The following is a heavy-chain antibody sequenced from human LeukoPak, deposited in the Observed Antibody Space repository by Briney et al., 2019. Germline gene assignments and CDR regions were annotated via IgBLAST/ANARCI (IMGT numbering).Heavy chain of an antibody. V-gene: IGHV1-69*04. Sequence: GASVKVSCKASGGTFSSYAISWVRQAPGQGLEWMGRIIPILGIANYAQKFQGRVTITADKSTSTAYMELSSLGSEDTAVYYCARAVSHSSGWYDGGDAFDIWGQGTMVTVSS. CDR2: IIPILGIA. J-gene: IGHJ3*02. CDR1: GGTFSSYA. CDR3: ARAVSHSSGWYDGGDAFDI. D-gene: IGHD6-19*01.